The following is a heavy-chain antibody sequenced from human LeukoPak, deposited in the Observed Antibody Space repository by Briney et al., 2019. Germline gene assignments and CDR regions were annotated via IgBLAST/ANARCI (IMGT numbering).Heavy chain of an antibody. D-gene: IGHD4-17*01. J-gene: IGHJ4*02. V-gene: IGHV3-7*03. Sequence: GGSLRLSCAASGFIFSTYWMTWVRQAPGKGLEWVASINQDGSGKFYVDSVKGRFTISRDNAQKSLYLEMNSLRAEDTAFYYCARAVTSTEGYWGQGTLVTVSS. CDR3: ARAVTSTEGY. CDR2: INQDGSGK. CDR1: GFIFSTYW.